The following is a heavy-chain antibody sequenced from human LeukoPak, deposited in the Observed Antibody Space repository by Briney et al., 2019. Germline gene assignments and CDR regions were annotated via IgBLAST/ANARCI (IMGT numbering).Heavy chain of an antibody. CDR3: AKDVGATLSYGMDA. Sequence: GRSLRLSCAASGFTFDDYAIHWVRQPPGKGLEWVSGISWNSGSIDYVDSVKGRFTISRDNVKNSLYLQMNSLKPEDTALYYCAKDVGATLSYGMDAWGQGTTVTVSS. J-gene: IGHJ6*02. CDR2: ISWNSGSI. D-gene: IGHD1-26*01. V-gene: IGHV3-9*01. CDR1: GFTFDDYA.